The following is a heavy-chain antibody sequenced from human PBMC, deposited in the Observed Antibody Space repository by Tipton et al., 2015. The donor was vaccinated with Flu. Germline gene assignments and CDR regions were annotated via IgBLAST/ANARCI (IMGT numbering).Heavy chain of an antibody. D-gene: IGHD1-26*01. CDR3: AKSGGFDS. CDR2: ISSGGTSV. J-gene: IGHJ4*02. Sequence: GSLRLSCAASGFTFSGYYMSWIRQAPGKGLEWVSYISSGGTSVYYADSVKGRFTISRDNAKNLLFLQMNSLRAEDTAVLYCAKSGGFDSWNQGALVIVSS. V-gene: IGHV3-11*04. CDR1: GFTFSGYY.